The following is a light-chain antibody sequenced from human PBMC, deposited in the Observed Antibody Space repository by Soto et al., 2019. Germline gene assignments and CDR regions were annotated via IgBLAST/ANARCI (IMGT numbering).Light chain of an antibody. CDR1: SGSIASNY. V-gene: IGLV6-57*01. J-gene: IGLJ3*02. Sequence: NFMLTQPHSVSASPGKTVTISCTRSSGSIASNYVQWYQQRPGSSPTTVIYEDNQRPSGVPDRFSGSIDSSSNSASLTISGLKTEDEADYYCQSYDSSNPYWVFGGGTKLT. CDR2: EDN. CDR3: QSYDSSNPYWV.